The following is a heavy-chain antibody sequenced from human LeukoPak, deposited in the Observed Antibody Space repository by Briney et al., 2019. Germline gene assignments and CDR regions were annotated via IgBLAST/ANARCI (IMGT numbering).Heavy chain of an antibody. J-gene: IGHJ4*02. Sequence: GASVKVSCKASGYTFTSYYMHWVRQAPGQGLEWMGWINTNTGNPTYAQGFTGRFVFSLDTSVSTAYLQISSLKAEDTAVYYCARVGKQLVRRQDQTFDYWGQGTLVTVSS. V-gene: IGHV7-4-1*02. CDR3: ARVGKQLVRRQDQTFDY. CDR1: GYTFTSYY. CDR2: INTNTGNP. D-gene: IGHD6-13*01.